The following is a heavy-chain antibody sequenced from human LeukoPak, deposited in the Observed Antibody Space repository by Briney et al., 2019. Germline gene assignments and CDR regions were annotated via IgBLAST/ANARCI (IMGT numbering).Heavy chain of an antibody. D-gene: IGHD3-22*01. CDR3: ARGAQTVVITTAPLGI. V-gene: IGHV1-2*04. Sequence: ASVKVSCKASGYTFTGYYMHWVRQAPGQGLEWMGWINPNSGGTNYAQKFQGWVTMTRDTSISTAYMELSRLRSDDTAVYYCARGAQTVVITTAPLGIWGQGTLVTVSS. CDR1: GYTFTGYY. CDR2: INPNSGGT. J-gene: IGHJ4*02.